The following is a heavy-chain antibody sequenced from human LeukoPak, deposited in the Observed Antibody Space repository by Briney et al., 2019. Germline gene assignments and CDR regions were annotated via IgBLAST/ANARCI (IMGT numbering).Heavy chain of an antibody. J-gene: IGHJ4*02. V-gene: IGHV3-66*01. D-gene: IGHD3-10*01. CDR1: GFTVSSNY. CDR2: IYSGGST. Sequence: GGSLRLSCAASGFTVSSNYMSWVRQAPGKGLEWVSVIYSGGSTYYADSVKGRFTISRDNSKNTLYLQMNSLRAEDTAVYYCATALLLWFGGPRYYFDYWGQGTLVTVSS. CDR3: ATALLLWFGGPRYYFDY.